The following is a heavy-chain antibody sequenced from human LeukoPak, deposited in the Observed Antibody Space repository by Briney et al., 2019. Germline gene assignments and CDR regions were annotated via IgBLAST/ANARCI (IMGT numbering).Heavy chain of an antibody. Sequence: GGSLRLSCAASGLTFSRYWMNWVRQAPGKGLEWVASIKEEGSEKSYVDSVKGRFTISRDNAKNSLYLQMSSLRAEDTAIYYCVSCGTTTCIIRFDHWGQGTLVTVSS. CDR1: GLTFSRYW. CDR3: VSCGTTTCIIRFDH. D-gene: IGHD2-2*01. CDR2: IKEEGSEK. V-gene: IGHV3-7*01. J-gene: IGHJ4*02.